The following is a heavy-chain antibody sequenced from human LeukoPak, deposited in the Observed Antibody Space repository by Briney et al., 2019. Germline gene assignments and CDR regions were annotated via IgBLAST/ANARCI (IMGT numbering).Heavy chain of an antibody. V-gene: IGHV1-2*02. CDR3: ASCYSSSWYVLDY. Sequence: ASVKVSCKASGYTFTSYYMHWVRQAPGQGLEWMGWINPNSGGTNYAQKFQGRVTMTRDTSISTAYMELSRLRSDDTAVYYCASCYSSSWYVLDYWGQGTLVTVSS. D-gene: IGHD6-13*01. J-gene: IGHJ4*02. CDR2: INPNSGGT. CDR1: GYTFTSYY.